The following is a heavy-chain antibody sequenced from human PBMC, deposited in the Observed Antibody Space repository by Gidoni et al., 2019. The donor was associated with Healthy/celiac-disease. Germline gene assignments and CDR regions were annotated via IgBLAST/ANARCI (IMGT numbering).Heavy chain of an antibody. CDR2: IDWDDDK. CDR1: GFSLSTSGMC. CDR3: ARMPGAFLCGYGMDV. Sequence: QVTLRESGPALVKPTQTLTLTCTFSGFSLSTSGMCVSWIRQPPGKALEWLALIDWDDDKYYSTSLKNRRTISKDTSKNQVVLTRTNMDPVDTATYYCARMPGAFLCGYGMDVWGQGTTVTVSS. D-gene: IGHD1-26*01. V-gene: IGHV2-70*01. J-gene: IGHJ6*02.